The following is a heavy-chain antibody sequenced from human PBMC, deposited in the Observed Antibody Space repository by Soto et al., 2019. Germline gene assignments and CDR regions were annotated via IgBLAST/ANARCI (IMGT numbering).Heavy chain of an antibody. CDR2: ISSIGST. V-gene: IGHV4-30-4*01. Sequence: QVQLQESGPGLVKPSQTLSLTCTVSGGSISSGDYFWSWIRQSPGKGLEWIGYISSIGSTYYNPSITSRVSVSRDTSKNQFSLKLSSVTTTDTAVYYCARGLVIRPYYYHGMDVWGQGTTVTVSS. CDR3: ARGLVIRPYYYHGMDV. CDR1: GGSISSGDYF. J-gene: IGHJ6*02. D-gene: IGHD3-9*01.